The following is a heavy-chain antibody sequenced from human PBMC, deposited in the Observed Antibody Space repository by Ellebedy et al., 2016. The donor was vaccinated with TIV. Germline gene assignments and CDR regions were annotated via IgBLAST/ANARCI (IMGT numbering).Heavy chain of an antibody. CDR2: INHSGST. CDR1: GGSISSYY. CDR3: ARARSYYYDSSGDADEGFDP. J-gene: IGHJ5*02. D-gene: IGHD3-22*01. Sequence: SETLSLTXTVSGGSISSYYWSWIRQPPGKGLEWIGEINHSGSTNYNPSLKSRVTISVDTSKNQFSLKLSSVTAADTAVYYCARARSYYYDSSGDADEGFDPWGQGTLVTVSS. V-gene: IGHV4-34*01.